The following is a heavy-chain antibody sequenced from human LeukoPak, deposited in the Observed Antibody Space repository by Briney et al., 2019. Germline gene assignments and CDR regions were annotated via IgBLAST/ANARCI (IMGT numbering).Heavy chain of an antibody. D-gene: IGHD3-3*01. CDR1: GYTFTSYG. Sequence: SVKVSCKASGYTFTSYGISWVRQAPGQGLEWMGRIIPILGIANYAQKFQGRVTITADKSTSTAYMELSSLRSEDTAVYYCARGRSPYYDFWSGYSYWGQGTLVTVSS. CDR3: ARGRSPYYDFWSGYSY. V-gene: IGHV1-69*04. CDR2: IIPILGIA. J-gene: IGHJ4*02.